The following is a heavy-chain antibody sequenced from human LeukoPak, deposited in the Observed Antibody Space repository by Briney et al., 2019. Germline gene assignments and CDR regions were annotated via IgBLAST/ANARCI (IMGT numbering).Heavy chain of an antibody. D-gene: IGHD2-15*01. J-gene: IGHJ3*02. CDR2: ISYSGNT. V-gene: IGHV4-39*01. Sequence: SETLSLTCTVSGGSIISSDYHWGWVRQPSGKGLEWIGTISYSGNTDYNPSLRSRVTISVDTSNNQFSLRLGSVTAADTAVYHCARRCCSGPAKRVFDIWGQGTMVTVSS. CDR1: GGSIISSDYH. CDR3: ARRCCSGPAKRVFDI.